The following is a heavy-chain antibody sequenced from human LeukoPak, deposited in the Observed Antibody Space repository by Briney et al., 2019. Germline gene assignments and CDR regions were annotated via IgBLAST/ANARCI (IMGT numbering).Heavy chain of an antibody. CDR3: ARDLGLGYFDWLFDY. V-gene: IGHV3-30*03. Sequence: GGSLRLSCAASGFTFSSYGMHWVRQAPGKGLEWVALISYDGSNEYYADSVRGRFTISRDNSKFTLYMQMNSLRAEDTAVYYCARDLGLGYFDWLFDYWGQGTLVTVSS. J-gene: IGHJ4*02. D-gene: IGHD3-9*01. CDR1: GFTFSSYG. CDR2: ISYDGSNE.